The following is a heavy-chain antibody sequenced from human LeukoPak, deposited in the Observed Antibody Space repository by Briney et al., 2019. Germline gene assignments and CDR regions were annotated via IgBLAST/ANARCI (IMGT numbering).Heavy chain of an antibody. CDR1: GFTFSSYW. D-gene: IGHD2-15*01. Sequence: GGSLRLSCAASGFTFSSYWMHWVRHAPGKGLVWVSRITSDGSGTIYADSVKGRFSISRDNARNTLYLQMNSLRAEDTAVYYCARDQDRNSRSCYNWFDPWGQGTLVTVSS. V-gene: IGHV3-74*01. CDR2: ITSDGSGT. J-gene: IGHJ5*02. CDR3: ARDQDRNSRSCYNWFDP.